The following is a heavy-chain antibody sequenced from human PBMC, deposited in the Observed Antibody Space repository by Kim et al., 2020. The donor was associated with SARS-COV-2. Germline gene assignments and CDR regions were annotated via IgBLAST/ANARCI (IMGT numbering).Heavy chain of an antibody. J-gene: IGHJ6*02. Sequence: GGSLRLSCAASGFSFSTSAMSWVRQAPEKGLEWVAAISIHTDVAYYADSVRGRFTISRDNSNNMLFLQMNSLRAEDTAVYYCVKDSTVGRCSGDTCYTVADYFGMDVWGQGTTVTVSS. D-gene: IGHD2-15*01. CDR2: ISIHTDVA. V-gene: IGHV3-23*01. CDR3: VKDSTVGRCSGDTCYTVADYFGMDV. CDR1: GFSFSTSA.